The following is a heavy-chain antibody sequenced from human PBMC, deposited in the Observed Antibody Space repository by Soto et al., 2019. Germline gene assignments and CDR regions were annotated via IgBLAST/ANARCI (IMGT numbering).Heavy chain of an antibody. CDR2: IKQDGSEK. CDR3: ARVRTYDFWSGYYRPPSGMDV. CDR1: GFTFSSYW. Sequence: EVQLMESGGGLVQPGGSLRLSCAASGFTFSSYWMSWVRQAPGKGLEWVANIKQDGSEKYYVDSVKGRFTISRDNAKNSLYLQMNSLRAEDTAVYYCARVRTYDFWSGYYRPPSGMDVW. V-gene: IGHV3-7*01. D-gene: IGHD3-3*01. J-gene: IGHJ6*01.